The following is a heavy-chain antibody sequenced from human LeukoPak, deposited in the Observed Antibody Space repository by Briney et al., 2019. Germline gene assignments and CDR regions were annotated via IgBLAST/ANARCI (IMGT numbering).Heavy chain of an antibody. V-gene: IGHV5-51*01. CDR3: ASDYYYDISGYLGGAFDI. Sequence: GESLKISCKGSGYSFTSYWIGWVRQMPGKGLEWMGIIYPGDSDTRYSPSFQGQVTISADKSISTAYLQWSSLKASDTAMYYCASDYYYDISGYLGGAFDIWGQGTMVTVSS. CDR1: GYSFTSYW. J-gene: IGHJ3*02. CDR2: IYPGDSDT. D-gene: IGHD3-22*01.